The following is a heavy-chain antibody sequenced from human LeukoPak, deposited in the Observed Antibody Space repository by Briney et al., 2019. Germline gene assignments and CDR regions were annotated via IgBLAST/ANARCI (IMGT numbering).Heavy chain of an antibody. CDR3: ARERGGYYGSGSWYMDV. CDR2: INPSGGST. D-gene: IGHD3-10*01. J-gene: IGHJ6*03. CDR1: GYTFTSYY. Sequence: ASVKVSCKASGYTFTSYYMHWVRQAPGQGLEWMGIINPSGGSTSYAQKFQGRVTMSVDTSKNQFSLKLSSVTAADTAVYYCARERGGYYGSGSWYMDVWGKGTTVTISS. V-gene: IGHV1-46*01.